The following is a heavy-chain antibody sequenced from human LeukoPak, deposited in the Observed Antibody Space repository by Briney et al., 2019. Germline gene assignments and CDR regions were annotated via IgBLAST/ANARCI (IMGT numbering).Heavy chain of an antibody. J-gene: IGHJ4*02. V-gene: IGHV3-53*01. Sequence: GGSLRLSCAASGFSFSNYGMHWVRQAPGKGLEWVSVIYSGGSTYYADSVKGRFTISRDNSKNTLHLQMNSLRVEDTAVYYCARGRHNNGGDYWGQGTLVTVSS. CDR2: IYSGGST. CDR3: ARGRHNNGGDY. CDR1: GFSFSNYG. D-gene: IGHD2-8*01.